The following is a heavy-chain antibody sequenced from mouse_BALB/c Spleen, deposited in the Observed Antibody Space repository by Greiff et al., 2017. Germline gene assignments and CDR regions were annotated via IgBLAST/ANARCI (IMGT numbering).Heavy chain of an antibody. Sequence: DGMLVESGGGLVQPGGSLRLSCATSGFTFTDYYMSWVRQPPGKALEWLGFIRNKANGYTTEYSASVKGRFTISRDNSQSILYLQMNTLRAEDSATYYCARDGDRYDNWGQGTLVTVSA. CDR2: IRNKANGYTT. V-gene: IGHV7-3*02. D-gene: IGHD2-14*01. CDR3: ARDGDRYDN. CDR1: GFTFTDYY. J-gene: IGHJ3*01.